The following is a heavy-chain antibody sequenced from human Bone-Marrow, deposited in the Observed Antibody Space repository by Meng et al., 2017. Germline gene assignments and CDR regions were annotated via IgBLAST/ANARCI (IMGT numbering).Heavy chain of an antibody. CDR3: ARNYDCWSGYWDSSYYYYGMDV. CDR2: ISSSGSTI. V-gene: IGHV3-48*03. D-gene: IGHD3-3*01. J-gene: IGHJ6*02. Sequence: GESLKISCAASGFTFSSYEMNWVRQAPGKGLEWVSYISSSGSTIYYADSVKGRFTISRDNAKNSLYLQMNSLRAEDTAVYYCARNYDCWSGYWDSSYYYYGMDVWGQGTTVTGAS. CDR1: GFTFSSYE.